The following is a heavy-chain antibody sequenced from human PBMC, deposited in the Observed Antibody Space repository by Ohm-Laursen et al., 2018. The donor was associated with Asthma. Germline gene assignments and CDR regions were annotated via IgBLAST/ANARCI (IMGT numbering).Heavy chain of an antibody. CDR1: GYAITSNH. CDR2: IKPSGGGT. Sequence: ASVKVSCKASGYAITSNHMHWVRQAPGQGLEWMGLIKPSGGGTIYAQKFQGRVTMTRDTSTSTVYMELSSLRSEDTAVYYCARLSSINFDYWGRGTLVTVSS. V-gene: IGHV1-46*03. CDR3: ARLSSINFDY. D-gene: IGHD6-13*01. J-gene: IGHJ4*02.